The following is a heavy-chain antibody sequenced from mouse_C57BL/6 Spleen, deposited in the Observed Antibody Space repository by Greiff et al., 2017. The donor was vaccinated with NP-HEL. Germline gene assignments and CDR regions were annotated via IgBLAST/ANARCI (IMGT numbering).Heavy chain of an antibody. CDR1: GFTFSDYG. Sequence: EVKLVESGGGLVKPGGSLKLSCAASGFTFSDYGMHWVRQAPEQGLEWVAYISSGSSTIYYAEKVKGRFTISRDNAKNTLFLQLTRLRSEDTAMYYCARNYDGDYWGQGTTLTVSS. CDR3: ARNYDGDY. CDR2: ISSGSSTI. J-gene: IGHJ2*01. V-gene: IGHV5-17*01. D-gene: IGHD2-4*01.